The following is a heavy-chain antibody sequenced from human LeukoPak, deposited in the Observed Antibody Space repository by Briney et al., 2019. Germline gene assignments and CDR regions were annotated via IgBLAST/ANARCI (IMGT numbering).Heavy chain of an antibody. J-gene: IGHJ4*02. Sequence: SETLSLTCTVSGGSISSGSYYWSWIRQPAGKGLEWIGRIYTSGSTNYNPSLKSRVTISVDTSKNQFSLRLSSVTAADTAVYYCARENYDILTAYDSWGQGTLVTVSS. CDR3: ARENYDILTAYDS. V-gene: IGHV4-61*02. D-gene: IGHD3-9*01. CDR2: IYTSGST. CDR1: GGSISSGSYY.